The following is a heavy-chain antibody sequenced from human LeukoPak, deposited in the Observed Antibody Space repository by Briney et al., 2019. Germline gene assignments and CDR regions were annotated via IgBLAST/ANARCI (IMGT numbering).Heavy chain of an antibody. CDR3: ASDPNYYDTSGPPGD. CDR2: INHSEST. CDR1: GGSFSGYY. D-gene: IGHD3-22*01. V-gene: IGHV4-34*01. Sequence: PSETLSFTCAVCGGSFSGYYWSWIRQPPGKGLEWIGEINHSESTNYNPSLKSRVTISVDTSKNQFSLKLSSVTAADTAMYYCASDPNYYDTSGPPGDWGQGTLVTVSS. J-gene: IGHJ4*02.